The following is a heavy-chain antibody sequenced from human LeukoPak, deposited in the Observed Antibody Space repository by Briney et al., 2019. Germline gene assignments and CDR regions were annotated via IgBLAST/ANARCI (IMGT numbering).Heavy chain of an antibody. CDR3: ARRKIAAADYYYYMDV. Sequence: SETLSLTCTVSGGSISTSSTYYWGWIRQPPGKGLEWIGSVYYSGTTYYNPSLKSRVTISVDTSRNQFSLKLNSVTAADTAVYYCARRKIAAADYYYYMDVWGKGTTVTISS. CDR2: VYYSGTT. J-gene: IGHJ6*03. V-gene: IGHV4-39*01. CDR1: GGSISTSSTYY. D-gene: IGHD6-13*01.